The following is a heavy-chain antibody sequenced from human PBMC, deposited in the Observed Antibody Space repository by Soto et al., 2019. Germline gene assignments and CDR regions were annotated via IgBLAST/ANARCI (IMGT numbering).Heavy chain of an antibody. CDR3: ARAPYYYDSSGYYPQDY. Sequence: ASVKVSCKASGYTFTSYAMHWVRQAPGQRLEWMGWINAGNGNTKYSQKFQGRVTITRDTSASTAYMELSSLRSEDTAVYYCARAPYYYDSSGYYPQDYWGQGTLVTVSS. J-gene: IGHJ4*02. CDR2: INAGNGNT. CDR1: GYTFTSYA. V-gene: IGHV1-3*01. D-gene: IGHD3-22*01.